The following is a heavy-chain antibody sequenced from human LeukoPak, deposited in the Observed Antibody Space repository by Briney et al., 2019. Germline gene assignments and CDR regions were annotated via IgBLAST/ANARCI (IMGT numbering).Heavy chain of an antibody. CDR1: GFTVSSNY. Sequence: GGSLRLSCAASGFTVSSNYMSWVRQALGKGLEWVSVIYSGGSTYHVDSVKGRFTISRDNSKNTLYLQMNSLRAEDTAVYYCARHMSVSYDAFDLWGRGTTVTVSS. CDR3: ARHMSVSYDAFDL. CDR2: IYSGGST. J-gene: IGHJ3*01. V-gene: IGHV3-66*04. D-gene: IGHD3-10*01.